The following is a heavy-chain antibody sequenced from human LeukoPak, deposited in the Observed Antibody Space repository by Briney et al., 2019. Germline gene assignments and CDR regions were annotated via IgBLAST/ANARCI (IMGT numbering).Heavy chain of an antibody. Sequence: GGSLRLSCAASGFTLSSYSMNWVRQAPGKGLEWVSSISSSSSYIYYADSVKGRFTISRDNAKNSLYLQMNSLRAEDTAVYYCARDGGRRDDYWGQGTLVTVSS. CDR2: ISSSSSYI. CDR1: GFTLSSYS. CDR3: ARDGGRRDDY. V-gene: IGHV3-21*01. J-gene: IGHJ4*02. D-gene: IGHD5-24*01.